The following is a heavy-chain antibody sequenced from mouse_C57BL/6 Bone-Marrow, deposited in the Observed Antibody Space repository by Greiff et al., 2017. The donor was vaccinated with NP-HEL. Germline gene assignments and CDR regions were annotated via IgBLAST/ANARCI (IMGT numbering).Heavy chain of an antibody. V-gene: IGHV5-17*01. CDR1: GFTFSDYG. Sequence: EVQRVESGGGLVKPGGSLKLSCAASGFTFSDYGMHWVRQAPEKGLEWVAYISSGRSTIYYADTVKGRFTISRDKAKHTLFLQMTSLRSEDTAMYYCARDLYYFDYWGRGTTLTVSS. J-gene: IGHJ2*01. CDR2: ISSGRSTI. CDR3: ARDLYYFDY.